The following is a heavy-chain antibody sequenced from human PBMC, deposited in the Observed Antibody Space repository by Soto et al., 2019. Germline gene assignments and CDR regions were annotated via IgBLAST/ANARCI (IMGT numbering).Heavy chain of an antibody. CDR1: GFTFSSYG. CDR3: AKDPENYDFWSGYYTNYYYGMDV. V-gene: IGHV3-30*18. D-gene: IGHD3-3*01. Sequence: QVQLVESGGGVVQPGRSLRLSCAASGFTFSSYGMHWVRQAPGKGLEWVAVISYDGSNKYYADSVKGRFTISRDNSKNTLDLQMNSLRAEDTAVYYCAKDPENYDFWSGYYTNYYYGMDVWGQGTTVTVSS. J-gene: IGHJ6*02. CDR2: ISYDGSNK.